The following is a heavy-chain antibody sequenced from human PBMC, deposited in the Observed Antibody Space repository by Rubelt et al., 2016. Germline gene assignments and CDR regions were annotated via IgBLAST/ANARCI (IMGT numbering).Heavy chain of an antibody. CDR3: TGPAPIDY. CDR1: GFTFDDYA. Sequence: QLVESGGGLVQPGGSLRLSCAASGFTFDDYAMHWVRQAPGKGLEWVANIKEDGSEKNYVDSVKGRFTISRDNAKKSLHLQLNSLRVEDTAEYYCTGPAPIDYWGQGAL. J-gene: IGHJ4*02. CDR2: IKEDGSEK. V-gene: IGHV3-7*01.